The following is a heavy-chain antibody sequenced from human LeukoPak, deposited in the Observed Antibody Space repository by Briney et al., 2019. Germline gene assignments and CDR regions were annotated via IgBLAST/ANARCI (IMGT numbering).Heavy chain of an antibody. D-gene: IGHD4-11*01. V-gene: IGHV3-30*18. Sequence: GGSLRLSCAASGFTFSSYGMHWVRQAPGKGLEWVAVISYDGSNKYYADSVKGRFTISRDNSKNTLYLQMNSLRTEDTAVYYCAKIADYSNNRYYYYYMDVWGKGTTVTVSS. CDR2: ISYDGSNK. J-gene: IGHJ6*03. CDR1: GFTFSSYG. CDR3: AKIADYSNNRYYYYYMDV.